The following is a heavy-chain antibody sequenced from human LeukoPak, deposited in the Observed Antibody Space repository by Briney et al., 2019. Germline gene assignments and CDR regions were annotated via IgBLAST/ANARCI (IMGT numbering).Heavy chain of an antibody. CDR1: GGSISSYY. J-gene: IGHJ4*02. Sequence: SETLSLTCTVSGGSISSYYWSWIRQPPGKGLEWIGYIYYSGSTNYNPSLKSRVTISVDTSKNQFSLKLSSVTAADTAVYYCARSRYLEGTPFDYWGQGTLVTVSS. CDR3: ARSRYLEGTPFDY. D-gene: IGHD3-9*01. CDR2: IYYSGST. V-gene: IGHV4-59*01.